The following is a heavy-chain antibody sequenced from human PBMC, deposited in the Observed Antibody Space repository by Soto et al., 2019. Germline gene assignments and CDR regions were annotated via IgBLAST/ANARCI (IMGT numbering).Heavy chain of an antibody. CDR1: VYTFTGYY. D-gene: IGHD3-10*01. CDR2: INPNSGGT. J-gene: IGHJ5*02. V-gene: IGHV1-2*04. CDR3: ARDNSSSGSYYPNWFDP. Sequence: GASVKVSCKASVYTFTGYYIHWVRQAPGQGLEWMGWINPNSGGTNYAQKFQGWVTMTRDTSISTAYMELSRLRSDDTAVYYCARDNSSSGSYYPNWFDPWGQGTLVTVSS.